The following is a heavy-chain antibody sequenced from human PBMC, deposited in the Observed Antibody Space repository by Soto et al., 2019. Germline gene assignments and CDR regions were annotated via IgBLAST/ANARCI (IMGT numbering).Heavy chain of an antibody. CDR2: IIPIFDTT. CDR1: EGTFSSYG. V-gene: IGHV1-69*12. J-gene: IGHJ5*02. CDR3: ARGWESPCDP. Sequence: QVQLVQSGAEVKRPGSSVKVSCETSEGTFSSYGISWVRQAPGQGLEWMGGIIPIFDTTNYAQKFQVRVTLTADESTSTVYMELSSLTSDNTAVYYWARGWESPCDPGGQGTLVTVAS. D-gene: IGHD1-26*01.